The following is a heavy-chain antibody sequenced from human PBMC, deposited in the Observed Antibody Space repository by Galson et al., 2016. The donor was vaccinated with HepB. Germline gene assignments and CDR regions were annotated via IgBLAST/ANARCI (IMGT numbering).Heavy chain of an antibody. V-gene: IGHV3-21*01. D-gene: IGHD3-3*01. CDR2: ISSTGDYI. CDR3: ARGGTVVGVIMAYDY. CDR1: GFSSGGYT. Sequence: SLRLSCAASGFSSGGYTMTWVRQAPGKGLEWVSSISSTGDYIYYADSVKGRFTISRDEAKNSLYLQMNSLRVEDTAVYYCARGGTVVGVIMAYDYWGQGTLVTVSS. J-gene: IGHJ4*02.